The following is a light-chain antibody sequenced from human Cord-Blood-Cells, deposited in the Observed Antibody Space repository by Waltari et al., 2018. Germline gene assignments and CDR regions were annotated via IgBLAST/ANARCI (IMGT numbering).Light chain of an antibody. Sequence: DIQMTQSPSSLSASVGDRVTITCRASQSISSYLNWYQQKPGKAPKLLIYAASSLQSGVPSRISRSGSGTDFTLTISSLQPEDFATYYCQQSYSTPPFTFGPGTKVDI. V-gene: IGKV1-39*01. CDR2: AAS. CDR3: QQSYSTPPFT. CDR1: QSISSY. J-gene: IGKJ3*01.